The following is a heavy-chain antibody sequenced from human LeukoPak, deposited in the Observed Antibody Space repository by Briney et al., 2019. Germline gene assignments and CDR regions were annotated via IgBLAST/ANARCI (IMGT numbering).Heavy chain of an antibody. D-gene: IGHD2-15*01. CDR2: IIPIFGTA. J-gene: IGHJ4*02. V-gene: IGHV1-69*05. CDR3: AALGYCSGGSCYYIDY. Sequence: ASVKVSCKASGGTFISYVISWVRQAPGKGGEWMGRIIPIFGTANYAQKFQGRVTITTDESTSTAYMELSSLRSEDTAVYYCAALGYCSGGSCYYIDYWGQGTLVTVSS. CDR1: GGTFISYV.